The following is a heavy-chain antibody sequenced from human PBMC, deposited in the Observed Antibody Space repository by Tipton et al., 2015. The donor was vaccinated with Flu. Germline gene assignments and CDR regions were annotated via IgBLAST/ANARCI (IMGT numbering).Heavy chain of an antibody. D-gene: IGHD4-23*01. CDR3: VRLADGGNEPGDY. Sequence: QLVQSGAEVKKPGESLKISCKGSGYSFTSYWIGCVRQMPGNGLEWMGLIYPGDSNTRYSPSFQGQVTISADKSISTAYMQWSSLKASDTAMYYCVRLADGGNEPGDYWGQGTLVTVSS. V-gene: IGHV5-51*03. CDR2: IYPGDSNT. J-gene: IGHJ4*02. CDR1: GYSFTSYW.